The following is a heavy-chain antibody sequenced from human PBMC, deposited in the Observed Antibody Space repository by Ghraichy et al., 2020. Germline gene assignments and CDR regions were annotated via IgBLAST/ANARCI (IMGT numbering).Heavy chain of an antibody. J-gene: IGHJ3*02. Sequence: ASVKVSCKVSGYTLSDLSIYWVRQAPGEGLEWMGSFDPADGEKIYAQKFQGRVTMTEDTSTDTAYMELSGLRYEDTAVYYCAVNGFDIWGQGTMVTVSS. V-gene: IGHV1-24*01. CDR3: AVNGFDI. CDR1: GYTLSDLS. CDR2: FDPADGEK.